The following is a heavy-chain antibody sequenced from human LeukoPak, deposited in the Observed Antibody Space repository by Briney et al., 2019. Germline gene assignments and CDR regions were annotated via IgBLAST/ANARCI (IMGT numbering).Heavy chain of an antibody. CDR3: ARVFGGHTNGLDY. V-gene: IGHV3-64*01. D-gene: IGHD2-8*01. J-gene: IGHJ4*02. CDR2: ISSNGRSP. Sequence: GGSLSLSCAASGFYFSDYAMHWVRQAPGKGLEYVSAISSNGRSPYYANSVKGRFTISRDNSKNTLYLQMGSLRAEDMAVYYCARVFGGHTNGLDYWGLGTLVTVSS. CDR1: GFYFSDYA.